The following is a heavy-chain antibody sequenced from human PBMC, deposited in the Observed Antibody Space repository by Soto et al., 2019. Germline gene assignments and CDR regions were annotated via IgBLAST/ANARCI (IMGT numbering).Heavy chain of an antibody. J-gene: IGHJ4*02. Sequence: ASVKVSCKASGYTFTGYYMHWVRQAPGQGLEWMGWISAYNGNTNYAQKLQGRVTMTTDTSTSTAYMELRSLRSDDTAVYYCARESGDYDFDYWGQGTLVTVSS. CDR3: ARESGDYDFDY. D-gene: IGHD4-17*01. V-gene: IGHV1-18*04. CDR2: ISAYNGNT. CDR1: GYTFTGYY.